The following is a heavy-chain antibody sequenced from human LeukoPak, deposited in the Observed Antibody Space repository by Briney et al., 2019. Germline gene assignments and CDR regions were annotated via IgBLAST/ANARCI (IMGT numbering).Heavy chain of an antibody. CDR3: ARGGYFMITFGGEFPDNSHLDY. J-gene: IGHJ4*02. CDR2: ISGSGGST. Sequence: GGSLRLSCAASGFTFSSYAMSWVRQAPGKGLEWVSAISGSGGSTYYADSVKGRFTISRDNSKNTLYLQMNSLRAEDTAVYYCARGGYFMITFGGEFPDNSHLDYWGQGTLVTVSS. V-gene: IGHV3-23*01. D-gene: IGHD3-16*01. CDR1: GFTFSSYA.